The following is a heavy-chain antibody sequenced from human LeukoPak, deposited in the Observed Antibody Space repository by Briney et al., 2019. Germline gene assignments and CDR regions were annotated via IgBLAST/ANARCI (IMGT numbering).Heavy chain of an antibody. CDR2: ISGSGGST. CDR1: GFTFSSYA. V-gene: IGHV3-23*01. Sequence: GGSLRLSCAASGFTFSSYAMSWVRQAPGKGLEWVSAISGSGGSTYYADSVKGRFTISRDNSKNTLYLQMNSLRAEDTAVYYCAKVYGHYYDSSGYYYGWYFDLWGRGTLVTVSS. CDR3: AKVYGHYYDSSGYYYGWYFDL. D-gene: IGHD3-22*01. J-gene: IGHJ2*01.